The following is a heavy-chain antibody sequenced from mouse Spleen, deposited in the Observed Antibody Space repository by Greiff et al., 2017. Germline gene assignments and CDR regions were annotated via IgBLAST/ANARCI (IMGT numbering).Heavy chain of an antibody. D-gene: IGHD1-1*01. CDR1: GDSITSGY. CDR3: ARSPITTNWYFDV. V-gene: IGHV3-8*02. J-gene: IGHJ1*01. Sequence: VQLKQSGPSLVKPSQTLSLTCSVTGDSITSGYWNWIRKFPGNKLEYMGYISYSGSTYYNPSLKSRISITRDTSKNQYYLQLNSVTTEDTATYYCARSPITTNWYFDVWGAGTTVTVSS. CDR2: ISYSGST.